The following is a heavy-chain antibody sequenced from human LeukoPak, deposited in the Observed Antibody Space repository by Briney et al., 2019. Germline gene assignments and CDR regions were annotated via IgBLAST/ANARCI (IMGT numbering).Heavy chain of an antibody. CDR2: ISGSGGST. CDR1: GFTFSSYG. Sequence: PGGSLRLSCAASGFTFSSYGMHWVRQAPGKGLEWVSAISGSGGSTYYADSVKGRFTISRDNSKNTLYLQMNSLRAEDTAVYYCAKYGSSGWYYYYGMDVWGQGTTVTVSS. CDR3: AKYGSSGWYYYYGMDV. J-gene: IGHJ6*02. V-gene: IGHV3-23*01. D-gene: IGHD6-19*01.